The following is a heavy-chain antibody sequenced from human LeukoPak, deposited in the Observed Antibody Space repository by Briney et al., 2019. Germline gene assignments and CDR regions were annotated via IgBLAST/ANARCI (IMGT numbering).Heavy chain of an antibody. Sequence: SVKVSCKASGGTFGKYTISWVRQRPGQGLEWMGGITPLFGTANYAQKFQGRVTITADESASTAYMELSSLRSEDTAVYYCARDPNTGWFDPWGQGTLVTVSS. CDR3: ARDPNTGWFDP. V-gene: IGHV1-69*13. CDR2: ITPLFGTA. D-gene: IGHD1-14*01. CDR1: GGTFGKYT. J-gene: IGHJ5*02.